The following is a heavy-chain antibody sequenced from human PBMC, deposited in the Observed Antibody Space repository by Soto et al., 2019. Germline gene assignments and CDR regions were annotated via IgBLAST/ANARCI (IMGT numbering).Heavy chain of an antibody. CDR1: GFSFGSFA. D-gene: IGHD1-1*01. Sequence: PGGSLRLSCASSGFSFGSFAMTWVRQAPGKGLEWVSVIVGGGTNTYYTDSVKGRFTISRDNSKKTLYLHMNSLRAEDTAVYYCARPTVTTSGPKALNYWGQGTLVTVSS. V-gene: IGHV3-23*01. J-gene: IGHJ4*02. CDR2: IVGGGTNT. CDR3: ARPTVTTSGPKALNY.